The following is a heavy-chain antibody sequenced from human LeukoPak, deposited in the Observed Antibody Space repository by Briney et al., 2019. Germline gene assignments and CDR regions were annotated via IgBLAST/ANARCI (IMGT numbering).Heavy chain of an antibody. CDR3: AYSTSYQQD. CDR2: INHSGST. Sequence: PSETLSLTCAVYGGSFSDYYWSWIRQPPGKGLEWIGEINHSGSTNYNPSLKRRVTISGDTSKNQFSLKLSSVTAADTAVYYCAYSTSYQQDWGQGTLVTVSS. CDR1: GGSFSDYY. V-gene: IGHV4-34*01. D-gene: IGHD2/OR15-2a*01. J-gene: IGHJ1*01.